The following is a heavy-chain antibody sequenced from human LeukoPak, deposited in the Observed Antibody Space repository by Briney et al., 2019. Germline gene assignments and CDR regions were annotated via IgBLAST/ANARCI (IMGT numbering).Heavy chain of an antibody. J-gene: IGHJ3*02. CDR2: ISAYNGNT. V-gene: IGHV1-18*01. D-gene: IGHD3-10*01. CDR1: GYTFTSYG. Sequence: ASVKVSCKASGYTFTSYGISWVRQAPGQGLEWMGWISAYNGNTNYAQKLQGRVTMTTDTSTSTAYMELRSLRSDDTAVYYCARPHLMVRGPYDAFDIWGQGTMVTVSS. CDR3: ARPHLMVRGPYDAFDI.